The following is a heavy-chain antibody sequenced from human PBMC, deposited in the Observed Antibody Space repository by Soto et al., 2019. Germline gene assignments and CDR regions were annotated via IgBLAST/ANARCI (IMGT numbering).Heavy chain of an antibody. J-gene: IGHJ4*02. Sequence: LGESLKISCKGSGYSFAGYWITWVRQKPGKGLEWVGIIYPGDSDARYSPSFQGQVTISVDKSNNTAYLHWSRLKAPDTAIYYCARQSDYSGAYWPYWGQGTLVTVSS. V-gene: IGHV5-51*01. CDR1: GYSFAGYW. D-gene: IGHD1-26*01. CDR2: IYPGDSDA. CDR3: ARQSDYSGAYWPY.